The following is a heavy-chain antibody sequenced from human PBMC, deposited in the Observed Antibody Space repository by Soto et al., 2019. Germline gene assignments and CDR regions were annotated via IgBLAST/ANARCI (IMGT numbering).Heavy chain of an antibody. CDR1: GYTFTSYG. J-gene: IGHJ5*02. D-gene: IGHD3-3*01. V-gene: IGHV1-18*01. CDR3: ASWSFADNWFDP. CDR2: ISAYNGNT. Sequence: ASVKVSCKASGYTFTSYGISWVRQAPGQGLEWMGWISAYNGNTNYAQKLQGRVTMTTDTSTSTAYMELRSLRSDDTAMYYCASWSFADNWFDPWGQGTLVTVSS.